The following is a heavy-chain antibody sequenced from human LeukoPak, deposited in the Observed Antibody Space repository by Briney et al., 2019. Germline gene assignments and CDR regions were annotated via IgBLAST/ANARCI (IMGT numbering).Heavy chain of an antibody. D-gene: IGHD1-1*01. CDR3: ARAFYRQLPYYYHYMDV. V-gene: IGHV1-2*02. CDR1: GYTFTGYY. CDR2: INPNSGGT. Sequence: ASVKVSCKASGYTFTGYYMHWVRQAPGQGLEWMGWINPNSGGTNYAQKFQGRVTMTGDTSISTAYMELSRLRSDDTAVYYCARAFYRQLPYYYHYMDVWGKGTTVTVSS. J-gene: IGHJ6*03.